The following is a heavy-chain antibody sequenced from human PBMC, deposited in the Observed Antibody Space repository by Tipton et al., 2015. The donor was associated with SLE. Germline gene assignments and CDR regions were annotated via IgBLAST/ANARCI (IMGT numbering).Heavy chain of an antibody. V-gene: IGHV3-30*04. Sequence: SLRLSCAASGFAFSIYAMHWVRQAPGKGLEWVALLPYDGSNEYYTDSVKGRFTISRDNSKNTLYLQMNSLRAEDTAVYYCASSLLTGIDYWGQGTLLTVSS. CDR3: ASSLLTGIDY. D-gene: IGHD6-13*01. CDR1: GFAFSIYA. CDR2: LPYDGSNE. J-gene: IGHJ4*02.